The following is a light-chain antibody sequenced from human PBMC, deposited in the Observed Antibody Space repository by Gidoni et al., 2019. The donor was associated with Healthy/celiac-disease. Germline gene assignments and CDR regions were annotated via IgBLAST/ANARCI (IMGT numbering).Light chain of an antibody. J-gene: IGKJ4*01. CDR2: DAS. CDR1: QSVSSY. Sequence: IALTQSPATLSLSPGERATLTCRASQSVSSYLAWYQQKPGQAPRLLIYDASNRAPGIPARFSGSGSGTDFTLTSSSLDPEDFAVYYCQQRSNWLTFGGGTKVEIK. CDR3: QQRSNWLT. V-gene: IGKV3-11*01.